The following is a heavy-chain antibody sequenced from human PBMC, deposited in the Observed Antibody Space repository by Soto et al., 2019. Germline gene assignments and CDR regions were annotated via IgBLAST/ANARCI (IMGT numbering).Heavy chain of an antibody. CDR3: TREGSAPYYYYGMDA. J-gene: IGHJ6*02. D-gene: IGHD3-10*01. CDR2: INTHNGNT. Sequence: APVKCSCKTFGYTFTTYGISWVRQAPGQGLEWMGWINTHNGNTNYAQNLQGRVIMTADTSTSTAYMELRSLRSDDTAIYYCTREGSAPYYYYGMDAWGQGTTVTVSS. CDR1: GYTFTTYG. V-gene: IGHV1-18*01.